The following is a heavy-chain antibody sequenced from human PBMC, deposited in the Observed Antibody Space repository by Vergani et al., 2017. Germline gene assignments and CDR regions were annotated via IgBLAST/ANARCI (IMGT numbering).Heavy chain of an antibody. Sequence: QVQLVESGGGLVKPGGSLRLSCAASGFTFSDYYMSWIRQAPGKGLEWVSYISSSSSYTNYADSVKGRFTISRDNAKNSLYLQMNSLIAEDTAVYYVAENIAVACTGGWYWFDPWGQGTLVTVSS. V-gene: IGHV3-11*06. J-gene: IGHJ5*02. CDR3: AENIAVACTGGWYWFDP. CDR1: GFTFSDYY. D-gene: IGHD6-19*01. CDR2: ISSSSSYT.